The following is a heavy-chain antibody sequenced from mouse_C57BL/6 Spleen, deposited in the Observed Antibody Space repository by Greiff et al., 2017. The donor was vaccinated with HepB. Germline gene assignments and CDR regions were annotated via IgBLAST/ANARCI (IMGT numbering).Heavy chain of an antibody. Sequence: VQLQQSGPELVKPGASVKISCKASGYAFSSSWMNWVKQRPGKGLEWIGRIYPGDGDTNYNGKFKGKATLTADKSSSTAYMQLSSLTSEDSAVYFCARKTRDYYGSSYYAMDYWGQGTSVTVSS. CDR1: GYAFSSSW. V-gene: IGHV1-82*01. CDR3: ARKTRDYYGSSYYAMDY. D-gene: IGHD1-1*01. J-gene: IGHJ4*01. CDR2: IYPGDGDT.